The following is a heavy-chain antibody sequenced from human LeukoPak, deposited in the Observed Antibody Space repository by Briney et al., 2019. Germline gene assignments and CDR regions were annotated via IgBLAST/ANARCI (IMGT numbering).Heavy chain of an antibody. CDR2: ISYDGSNK. V-gene: IGHV3-30-3*01. D-gene: IGHD3-16*01. Sequence: PGRSLRLSCAASGFTFSSYAMHWVRQAPGKGLEWVAVISYDGSNKYYADSVKGRFTISRDNSKNTLYLQMNSLRAEDTAVYYWARDWGSFDYWGQGTLVTVSS. CDR1: GFTFSSYA. CDR3: ARDWGSFDY. J-gene: IGHJ4*02.